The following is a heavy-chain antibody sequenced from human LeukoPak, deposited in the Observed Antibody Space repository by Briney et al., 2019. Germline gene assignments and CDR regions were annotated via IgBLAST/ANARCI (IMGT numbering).Heavy chain of an antibody. V-gene: IGHV3-7*01. CDR1: GFTFSSYW. CDR2: IKQDGSEK. Sequence: GGSLRLSCAASGFTFSSYWMNWVRQAPGKGLEWVANIKQDGSEKYYVDSVKGRFTISRDNAKNSVYLQMNSLRAEDTAVYYCARDLVWDCSGGSCYGYYYGMDVWGQGTTVTVSS. CDR3: ARDLVWDCSGGSCYGYYYGMDV. J-gene: IGHJ6*02. D-gene: IGHD2-15*01.